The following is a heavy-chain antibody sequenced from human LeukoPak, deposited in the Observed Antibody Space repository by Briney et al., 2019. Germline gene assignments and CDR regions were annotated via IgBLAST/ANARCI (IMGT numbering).Heavy chain of an antibody. J-gene: IGHJ4*02. Sequence: GESLTLSCAASGFIFSDYYMSWIRQAPGKGLEWLSYISSSSIYTSYADSVKGRFTISRDNAKNSLYLQLNSLRAEVTAVYYCARGIPLDYWGQGTLVTVSS. V-gene: IGHV3-11*05. CDR2: ISSSSIYT. CDR1: GFIFSDYY. CDR3: ARGIPLDY.